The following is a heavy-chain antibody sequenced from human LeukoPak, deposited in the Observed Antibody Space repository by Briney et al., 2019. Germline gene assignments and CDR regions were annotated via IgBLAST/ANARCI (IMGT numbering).Heavy chain of an antibody. D-gene: IGHD3-22*01. V-gene: IGHV7-4-1*02. Sequence: ASVKVSCKASGYTFTSYAMNWVRQAPGQGLEWMGWINTNTGNPTYAQGFTGRFVFSLDTSVSTAYLQISSLKAEDTAAYYCARDLSSYYYDSSGYSDYWGQGTLVTVSS. CDR2: INTNTGNP. J-gene: IGHJ4*02. CDR1: GYTFTSYA. CDR3: ARDLSSYYYDSSGYSDY.